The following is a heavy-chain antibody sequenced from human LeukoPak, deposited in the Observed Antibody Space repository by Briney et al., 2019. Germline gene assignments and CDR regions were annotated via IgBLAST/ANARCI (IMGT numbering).Heavy chain of an antibody. CDR1: GGSISSSSYY. D-gene: IGHD3-10*01. Sequence: KPSETLSLTCTVSGGSISSSSYYWGWIRQPPGKGLEWIGSIYYSGSTYYNPSLKSRVTISADTSKNQFSLKLSSVTAADTAVYYCARLGITMVRGVFGWFDPWGQGTLVTVSS. V-gene: IGHV4-39*07. CDR2: IYYSGST. J-gene: IGHJ5*02. CDR3: ARLGITMVRGVFGWFDP.